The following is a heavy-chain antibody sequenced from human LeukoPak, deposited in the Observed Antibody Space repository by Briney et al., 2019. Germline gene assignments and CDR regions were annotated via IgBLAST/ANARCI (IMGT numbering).Heavy chain of an antibody. CDR3: AVWESSGYYPHRVDY. J-gene: IGHJ4*02. Sequence: ASVKVSCKASGYTFTGYYMHWVRQAPGQGLEWMGWINTNSGGTNYAQKFQGRVTMTRDTSISTAYMELSRLRSDDTAVYYCAVWESSGYYPHRVDYWGQGTLVTVSS. CDR2: INTNSGGT. D-gene: IGHD3-22*01. CDR1: GYTFTGYY. V-gene: IGHV1-2*02.